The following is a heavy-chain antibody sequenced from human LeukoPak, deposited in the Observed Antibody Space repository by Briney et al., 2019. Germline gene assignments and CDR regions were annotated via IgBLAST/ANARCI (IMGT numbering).Heavy chain of an antibody. V-gene: IGHV4-39*07. CDR3: ARGLSTFYVLRFLEWLLFFHP. CDR1: GGSISSSSYY. Sequence: PSETLSLTCTVSGGSISSSSYYWSWIRQPPGKGLKWIGEINHSGSTNYNPSLKSRVTISVDTSKNQFSLKLSSVTAADTAVYYCARGLSTFYVLRFLEWLLFFHPWGQGTLVTVSS. CDR2: INHSGST. D-gene: IGHD3-3*01. J-gene: IGHJ5*02.